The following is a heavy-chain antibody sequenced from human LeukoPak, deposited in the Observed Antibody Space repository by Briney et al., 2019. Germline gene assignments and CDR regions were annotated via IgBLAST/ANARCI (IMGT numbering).Heavy chain of an antibody. Sequence: GGSLRLSCAASGFTVSSNYMSWVRQAPGKGLEWVSVIYSGGSTYYADSVKGRFTISRDNSKNTLYLQMNSLRAEDTAVYYCARERGRAAAGTGYFDYWGQGTLVTVSS. CDR3: ARERGRAAAGTGYFDY. D-gene: IGHD6-13*01. J-gene: IGHJ4*02. V-gene: IGHV3-66*01. CDR2: IYSGGST. CDR1: GFTVSSNY.